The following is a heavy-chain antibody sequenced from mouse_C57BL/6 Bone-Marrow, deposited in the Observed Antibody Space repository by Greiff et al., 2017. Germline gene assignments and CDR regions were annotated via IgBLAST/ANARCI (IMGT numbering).Heavy chain of an antibody. CDR2: IPPNSGST. CDR1: GYTFTSYW. Sequence: QVQLQQPGAELVKPGASVKLSCKASGYTFTSYWMHWVKQRPGQGLEWIGMIPPNSGSTNYNEKFKSKATLTVDKSSSTAYMQLSSLTSEDAAVYYCARSSYVGYFDVWGTGTTVTVSS. CDR3: ARSSYVGYFDV. D-gene: IGHD1-1*01. J-gene: IGHJ1*03. V-gene: IGHV1-64*01.